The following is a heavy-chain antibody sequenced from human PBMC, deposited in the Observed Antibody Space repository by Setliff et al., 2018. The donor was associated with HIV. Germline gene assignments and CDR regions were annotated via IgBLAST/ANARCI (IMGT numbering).Heavy chain of an antibody. D-gene: IGHD6-13*01. CDR3: ARSPAAEGF. V-gene: IGHV4-39*01. CDR1: GGSISSSSSY. CDR2: IYYSGST. J-gene: IGHJ4*02. Sequence: SETLSLTCTVSGGSISSSSSYWGWIRQSPGKGLEWIGSIYYSGSTYYNPSLKSRVTISVDTSKDQFSLRLSSVTAADTAVYYCARSPAAEGFWGQGTQVTVSS.